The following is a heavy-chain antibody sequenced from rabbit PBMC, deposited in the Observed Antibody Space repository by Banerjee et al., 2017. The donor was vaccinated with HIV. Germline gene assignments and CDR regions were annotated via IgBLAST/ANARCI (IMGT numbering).Heavy chain of an antibody. Sequence: QEQLEESGGDLVKPEGSLTLTCTASGFSFSNKYVMCWVRQAPGKGLEWIACIYAGDTGSSFYANWAKGRFTVSKTSSTTVTLQMTSLTAADTATYFCARDLAGVIGWNFNLWGQGTLVTVS. D-gene: IGHD4-1*01. CDR1: GFSFSNKYV. V-gene: IGHV1S45*01. CDR2: IYAGDTGSS. J-gene: IGHJ4*01. CDR3: ARDLAGVIGWNFNL.